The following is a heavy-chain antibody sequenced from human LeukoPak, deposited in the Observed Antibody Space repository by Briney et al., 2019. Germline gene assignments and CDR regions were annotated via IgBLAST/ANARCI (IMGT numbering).Heavy chain of an antibody. Sequence: ASVTVSCKASGGTFSSYAISWVRQAPGQGLEWMGGIIPIFGTANYAQKFQGRVTITADESTSTAYMELSSLRSEDTAVYYCARVLTVTSYNWFDPWGQGTLVTVSS. CDR2: IIPIFGTA. V-gene: IGHV1-69*13. CDR3: ARVLTVTSYNWFDP. D-gene: IGHD4-17*01. CDR1: GGTFSSYA. J-gene: IGHJ5*02.